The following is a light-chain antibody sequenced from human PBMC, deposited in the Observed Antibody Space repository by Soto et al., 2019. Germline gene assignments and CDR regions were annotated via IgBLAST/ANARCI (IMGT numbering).Light chain of an antibody. J-gene: IGKJ4*01. CDR3: QQYDSYPLT. V-gene: IGKV1-9*01. CDR1: HDISTF. CDR2: DVS. Sequence: DIQLTQSPSLLSASIGDRVTITCRASHDISTFLAWYQQKPGKAPKFLIYDVSTLESGVPSRFSGSGSGTEFTLTISSLQPEDFATYYCQQYDSYPLTFGGGTRVEIK.